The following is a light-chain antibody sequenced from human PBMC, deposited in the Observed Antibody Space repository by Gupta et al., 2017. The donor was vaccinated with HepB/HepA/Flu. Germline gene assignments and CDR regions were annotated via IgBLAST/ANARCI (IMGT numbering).Light chain of an antibody. J-gene: IGLJ2*01. CDR2: QNN. CDR3: ATWDATLSAVV. CDR1: SANIGFHS. V-gene: IGLV1-51*02. Sequence: QSVFTQPPSVSSAPGLKVTILCSGSSANIGFHSVSWYQQLPGTAPKLLICQNNERPSGIPDRFSGSKSGTSATLGITGLQTGDEAGYYCATWDATLSAVVFGGGTKLTVL.